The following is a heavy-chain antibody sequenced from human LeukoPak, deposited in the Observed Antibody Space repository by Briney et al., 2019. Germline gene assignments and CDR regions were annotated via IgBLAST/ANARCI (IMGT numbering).Heavy chain of an antibody. CDR3: ATGIAAAGTVY. Sequence: GGSLRLSCAASGFTFSSYSMNWVRQAPGKGLEWVSSISSSSSYIYYADSVKGRFTISRDNAKNSLYLQMNSPRAEDTAVYYCATGIAAAGTVYWGQGTLVTVSS. CDR1: GFTFSSYS. J-gene: IGHJ4*02. D-gene: IGHD6-13*01. V-gene: IGHV3-21*01. CDR2: ISSSSSYI.